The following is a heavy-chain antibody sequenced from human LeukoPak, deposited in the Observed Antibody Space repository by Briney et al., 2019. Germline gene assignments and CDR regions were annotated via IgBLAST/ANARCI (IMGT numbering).Heavy chain of an antibody. CDR3: ARVYDILTGYYNSKNWFDP. Sequence: PSETLSLTCTVSGGSISSGDYYWSWIRQPPGKGLEWIGYIYYSGSTYYNPSLKSRVTISVDTSKNQFSLKLSSVTAADTAVYYCARVYDILTGYYNSKNWFDPWGQGTLVTVSS. J-gene: IGHJ5*02. CDR1: GGSISSGDYY. D-gene: IGHD3-9*01. CDR2: IYYSGST. V-gene: IGHV4-30-4*01.